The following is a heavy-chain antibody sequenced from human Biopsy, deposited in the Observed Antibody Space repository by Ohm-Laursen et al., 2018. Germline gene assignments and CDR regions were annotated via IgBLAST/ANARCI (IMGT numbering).Heavy chain of an antibody. CDR3: VREPKTGTAEAWYFDL. CDR1: SSSVKPSGYF. J-gene: IGHJ2*01. Sequence: TLSLTCSVSSSSVKPSGYFWAWIRQRPGKGLEWIGYISYNERTHYNPSLTSRLAISFDTSNNRFSLQLRSVSVADTAVYYCVREPKTGTAEAWYFDLWGRGSPVTVPS. V-gene: IGHV4-31*03. D-gene: IGHD3-9*01. CDR2: ISYNERT.